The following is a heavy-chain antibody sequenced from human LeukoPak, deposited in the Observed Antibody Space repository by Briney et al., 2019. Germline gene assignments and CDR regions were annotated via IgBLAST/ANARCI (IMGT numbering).Heavy chain of an antibody. CDR3: ARTGIYYYMDV. J-gene: IGHJ6*03. Sequence: SETLSLTCTVSGGSISSYYWSWIRQPPGKGLEWIGYIYYSGSTNYNPSLKSRLTTSVDTSKNQFSLKLSSVTAADTAVYYCARTGIYYYMDVWGKGTTVTVSS. CDR1: GGSISSYY. CDR2: IYYSGST. V-gene: IGHV4-59*01.